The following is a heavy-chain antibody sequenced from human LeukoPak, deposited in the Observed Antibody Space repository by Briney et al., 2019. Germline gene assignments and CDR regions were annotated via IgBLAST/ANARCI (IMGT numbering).Heavy chain of an antibody. Sequence: SETLSLTCTVSGGFISSSSYYWGWIRQPPGKGLEWIGSIYYSGSTYYNPSLKSRVTISVDTSKNQFSLKLSSVTAADTAVYYCARHVDTAMVPPDYWGQGTLVTVSS. CDR2: IYYSGST. D-gene: IGHD5-18*01. V-gene: IGHV4-39*07. CDR3: ARHVDTAMVPPDY. J-gene: IGHJ4*02. CDR1: GGFISSSSYY.